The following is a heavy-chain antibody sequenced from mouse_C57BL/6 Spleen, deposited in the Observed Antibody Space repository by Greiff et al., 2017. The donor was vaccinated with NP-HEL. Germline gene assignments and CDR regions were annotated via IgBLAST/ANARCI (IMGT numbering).Heavy chain of an antibody. CDR2: ISSGGSYT. J-gene: IGHJ2*01. Sequence: EVKLVESGGDLVKPGGSLKLSCAASGFTFSSYGMSWVRQTPDKRLEWVATISSGGSYTYYPDSVKGRFTISRDNAKNTLYLQMSSLKSEDTAMYYCARPLGEAYYFDYWGQGTTLTVSS. CDR1: GFTFSSYG. CDR3: ARPLGEAYYFDY. D-gene: IGHD4-1*01. V-gene: IGHV5-6*01.